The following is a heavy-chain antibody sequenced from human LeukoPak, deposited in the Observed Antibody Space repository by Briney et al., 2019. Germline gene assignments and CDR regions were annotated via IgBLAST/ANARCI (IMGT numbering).Heavy chain of an antibody. CDR1: GGSIRSSSYY. CDR3: ARLGSGWPFDY. Sequence: SETLSLTCTVSGGSIRSSSYYWGWIRQPPGKGLEWIGTIYYSGSTYYNPSLKSRVTISVDTSKNQFSLKLSSVTAADTAVYYCARLGSGWPFDYWGQGTLVTVSS. D-gene: IGHD6-19*01. J-gene: IGHJ4*02. CDR2: IYYSGST. V-gene: IGHV4-39*01.